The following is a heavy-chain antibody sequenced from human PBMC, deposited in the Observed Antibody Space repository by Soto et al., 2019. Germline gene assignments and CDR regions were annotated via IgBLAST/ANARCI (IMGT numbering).Heavy chain of an antibody. CDR1: GYTFTGCY. V-gene: IGHV1-2*02. Sequence: ASVKVSCKASGYTFTGCYMHWVRQAPGQGLEWMGWINPNSGGTNYAQKFQGRVTMTRDTSISTAYMELSRLRSDDTAVYYCARASHDYGEGRYYYGMDVWGQGTTVTVSS. CDR2: INPNSGGT. CDR3: ARASHDYGEGRYYYGMDV. D-gene: IGHD4-17*01. J-gene: IGHJ6*02.